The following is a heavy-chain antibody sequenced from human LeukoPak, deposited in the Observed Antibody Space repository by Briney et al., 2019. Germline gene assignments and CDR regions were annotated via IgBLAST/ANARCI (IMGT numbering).Heavy chain of an antibody. CDR3: ARVSRVSSSWYRTLIGAFDI. CDR1: GYSISSGYY. D-gene: IGHD6-13*01. J-gene: IGHJ3*02. V-gene: IGHV4-38-2*02. CDR2: IYHSGST. Sequence: PSETLSLTCTVSGYSISSGYYWGWIRQPPGKGLEWIGSIYHSGSTYYNPSLKSRVTISVDTSKNQFSLKLSSVTAADTAVYYCARVSRVSSSWYRTLIGAFDIWGQGTMVTVSS.